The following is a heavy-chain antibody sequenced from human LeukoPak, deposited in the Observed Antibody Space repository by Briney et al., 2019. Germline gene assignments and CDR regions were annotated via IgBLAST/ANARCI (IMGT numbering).Heavy chain of an antibody. CDR2: IYYSGST. CDR3: ARHATTYSSSWYEVN. Sequence: PSETLSLTCIVSGGSISSYYWSWIRQPPGKGLEWIGYIYYSGSTNYNPSLKSRVTISVDTSKNQFSLKLSSVTAADTAVYYCARHATTYSSSWYEVNWGQGTLVTVSS. CDR1: GGSISSYY. J-gene: IGHJ4*02. V-gene: IGHV4-59*08. D-gene: IGHD6-13*01.